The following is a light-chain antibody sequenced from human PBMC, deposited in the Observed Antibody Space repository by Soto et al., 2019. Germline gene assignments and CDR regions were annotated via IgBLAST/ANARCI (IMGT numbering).Light chain of an antibody. V-gene: IGLV2-14*01. CDR2: EVS. J-gene: IGLJ1*01. Sequence: QSALTQPASVSGSPGQSITISCTGTSSDVGGYNYVSWHQQHPGKAPKLMIYEVSNRPSGVSNRFSGSKSGNTASLTISGLQAEDEADYYCSSYTSSSTLGVFGTGTKLTVL. CDR3: SSYTSSSTLGV. CDR1: SSDVGGYNY.